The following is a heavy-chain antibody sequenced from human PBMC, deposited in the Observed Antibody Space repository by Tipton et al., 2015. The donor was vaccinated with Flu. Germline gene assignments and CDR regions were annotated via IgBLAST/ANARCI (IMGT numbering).Heavy chain of an antibody. CDR2: ISSLGTIT. Sequence: LSLTCAASGFDFSDYYMSWIRQAPGKGLEWVSYISSLGTITSYANSVRGRFTISRDNAKNSLFLQMNSLRAHDTGVYYCARDLGAKLELRRDWFDHWGQGILVTVSS. CDR3: ARDLGAKLELRRDWFDH. CDR1: GFDFSDYY. J-gene: IGHJ5*02. V-gene: IGHV3-11*01. D-gene: IGHD1-7*01.